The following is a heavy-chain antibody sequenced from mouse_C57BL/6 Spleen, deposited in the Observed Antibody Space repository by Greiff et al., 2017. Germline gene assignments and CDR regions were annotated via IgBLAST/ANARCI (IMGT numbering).Heavy chain of an antibody. CDR2: ISDGGSYT. J-gene: IGHJ3*01. CDR3: ARGAPFAY. V-gene: IGHV5-4*01. CDR1: GFTFSSYA. Sequence: EVQVVESGGGLVKPGGSLKLSCAASGFTFSSYAMSRVRQTPEKRLEWVATISDGGSYTYYPDNVKGRFTISRDNAKNNLYLQMSHLKSEDTAMYYCARGAPFAYWGQGTLVTVSA.